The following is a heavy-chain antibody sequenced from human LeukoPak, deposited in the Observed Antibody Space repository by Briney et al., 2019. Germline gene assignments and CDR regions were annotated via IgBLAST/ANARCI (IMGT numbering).Heavy chain of an antibody. CDR3: ARERGQITMVRGVMGNWFDP. J-gene: IGHJ5*02. Sequence: PSETLSLTCTVSGGSISSSSYYWGWIRQPPGKGLEWIGSIYYSGSTYYNPSLKSRVTISVDTSKNQFSLKLSSVTAADTAVYYCARERGQITMVRGVMGNWFDPWGQGTLVTVSS. CDR2: IYYSGST. CDR1: GGSISSSSYY. D-gene: IGHD3-10*01. V-gene: IGHV4-39*07.